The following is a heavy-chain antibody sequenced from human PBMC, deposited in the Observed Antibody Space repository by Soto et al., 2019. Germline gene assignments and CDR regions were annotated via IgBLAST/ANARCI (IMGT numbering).Heavy chain of an antibody. D-gene: IGHD3-22*01. J-gene: IGHJ6*02. Sequence: SETLSLTCTVSGGSISSYYWSWIRQPAVKGLEWIGRIYTSGSTNYNPSLKSRVTMSVDTSKNQFSLKLSSVTAADTAVYYCARAPYYYDSSGYWPDYYYYGMDVWGQGTTVTVSS. CDR2: IYTSGST. CDR3: ARAPYYYDSSGYWPDYYYYGMDV. CDR1: GGSISSYY. V-gene: IGHV4-4*07.